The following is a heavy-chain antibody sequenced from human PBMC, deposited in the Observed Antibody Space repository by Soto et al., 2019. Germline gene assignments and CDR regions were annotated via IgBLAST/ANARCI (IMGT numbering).Heavy chain of an antibody. CDR1: GLTFSNHW. CDR3: ARASPGMDV. J-gene: IGHJ6*02. V-gene: IGHV3-7*01. Sequence: GGSLRLSCAGSGLTFSNHWMNWVRQAPGKGLEWVANIKADGSEKYYVDSVKGRFTISRDIAKNSLFLQMNSLRADDTAVYYCARASPGMDVWGQGTTVTVSS. CDR2: IKADGSEK.